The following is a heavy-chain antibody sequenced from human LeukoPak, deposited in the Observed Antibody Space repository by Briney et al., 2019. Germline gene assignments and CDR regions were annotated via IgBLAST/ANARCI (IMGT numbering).Heavy chain of an antibody. V-gene: IGHV3-74*01. D-gene: IGHD3-10*01. CDR1: GFTFSSYW. Sequence: HPGGSLRLSCAASGFTFSSYWMHWVRQAPGKGLVWVSRINSDGSSTSYADSVKGRFTISRDNAKNMLYLQMNSLRAEDTAVYYCARVVLTMVRGVSPLDYWGQGTLVTVSS. J-gene: IGHJ4*02. CDR2: INSDGSST. CDR3: ARVVLTMVRGVSPLDY.